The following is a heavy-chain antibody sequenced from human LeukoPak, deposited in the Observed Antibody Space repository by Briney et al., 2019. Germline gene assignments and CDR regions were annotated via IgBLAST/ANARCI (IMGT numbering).Heavy chain of an antibody. Sequence: SETLSLTCAVYGGSFSGYYWSWIRQPPGKGLEWIGEINHSGSTNYNPSLKSRVTISVDTSKNQFSLKLSSVTAADTAVYYCARGLVVAATDFDYWGQGTLVTVSS. CDR3: ARGLVVAATDFDY. V-gene: IGHV4-34*01. J-gene: IGHJ4*02. CDR1: GGSFSGYY. CDR2: INHSGST. D-gene: IGHD2-15*01.